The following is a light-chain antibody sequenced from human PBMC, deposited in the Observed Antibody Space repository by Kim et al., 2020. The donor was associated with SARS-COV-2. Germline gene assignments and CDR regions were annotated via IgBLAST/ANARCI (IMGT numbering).Light chain of an antibody. CDR1: SSDVGGYNY. CDR3: CSYAGSYTPWV. V-gene: IGLV2-11*01. J-gene: IGLJ3*02. Sequence: QSALTQPRSVSGSPGQSVTISCTGTSSDVGGYNYVSWYQQYPGKAPKLMIYDVSKRPSGVPDRFSGSKSGNTASLTISGLQAEDEADYYCCSYAGSYTPWVFGEGTQLTVL. CDR2: DVS.